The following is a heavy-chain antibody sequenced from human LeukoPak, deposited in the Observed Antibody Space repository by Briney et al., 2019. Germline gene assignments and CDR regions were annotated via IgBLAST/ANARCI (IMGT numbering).Heavy chain of an antibody. D-gene: IGHD2-21*02. Sequence: GGSLRLSCAASGFSVSNYYMSWVRQPPGKGLEWVSVMYTGGGRYYGDSVKGRFTISRDNSKNTVFLQMNSLRVEDTALYYCTRGQSYCGADCYSNWGQGTLVTVSS. J-gene: IGHJ4*02. V-gene: IGHV3-66*01. CDR1: GFSVSNYY. CDR3: TRGQSYCGADCYSN. CDR2: MYTGGGR.